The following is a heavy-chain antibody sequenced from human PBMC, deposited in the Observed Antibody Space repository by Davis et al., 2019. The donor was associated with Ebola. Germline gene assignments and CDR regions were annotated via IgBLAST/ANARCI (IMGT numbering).Heavy chain of an antibody. CDR3: ARGIAARQDYYYYGMDV. V-gene: IGHV1-69*13. D-gene: IGHD6-6*01. CDR2: IIPIFGTA. J-gene: IGHJ6*02. Sequence: SVKVSCKASGGTFSSYAISWVRQAPGQGLEWMGGIIPIFGTANYAQKFQVCVSITADESTSTAYMELSSLRSEDTAVYYCARGIAARQDYYYYGMDVWGQGTTVTVSS. CDR1: GGTFSSYA.